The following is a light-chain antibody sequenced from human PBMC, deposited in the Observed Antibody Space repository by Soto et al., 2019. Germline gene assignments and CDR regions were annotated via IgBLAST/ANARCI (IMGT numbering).Light chain of an antibody. V-gene: IGLV1-44*01. Sequence: QSVLTRPPSASGTPGQRVAISCSGSSSNIGSNTVTWYQQLPGTAPKLLIYGNDQRPSGVPDRFSGSKSGTSASLALSGLQSEDEADYFCAAWDDRLNVVVFGGGTKLTVL. CDR2: GND. CDR3: AAWDDRLNVVV. J-gene: IGLJ2*01. CDR1: SSNIGSNT.